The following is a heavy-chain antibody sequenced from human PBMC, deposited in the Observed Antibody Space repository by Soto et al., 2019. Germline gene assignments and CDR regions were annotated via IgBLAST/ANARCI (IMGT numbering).Heavy chain of an antibody. V-gene: IGHV1-24*01. CDR1: GYTLTELS. CDR3: ATPYGSGSYYNRRYNWFDP. D-gene: IGHD3-10*01. J-gene: IGHJ5*02. CDR2: FGPEDGET. Sequence: QVQLVQSGAEVKKPGASVKVSCKVSGYTLTELSMHWVRQAPGKGLEWMGGFGPEDGETIYAQKFQGRVTMTEDTSTDTAYMELSSLRSEDTAVYYCATPYGSGSYYNRRYNWFDPWGQGTLVTVSS.